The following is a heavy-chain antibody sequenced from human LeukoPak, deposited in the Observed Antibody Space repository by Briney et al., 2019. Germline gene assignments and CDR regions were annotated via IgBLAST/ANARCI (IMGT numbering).Heavy chain of an antibody. D-gene: IGHD2/OR15-2a*01. J-gene: IGHJ6*02. Sequence: SQTLSLTCTVSGGSISSGGYYWSWIRQPLGKGLEWIGNIYYSGNTYYSSSLTSRVTLSVDTSENQFSLKLSSVTAADTAVYYCARAHSIASYYYGVDVWGQGTTVTVSS. CDR1: GGSISSGGYY. V-gene: IGHV4-30-4*07. CDR3: ARAHSIASYYYGVDV. CDR2: IYYSGNT.